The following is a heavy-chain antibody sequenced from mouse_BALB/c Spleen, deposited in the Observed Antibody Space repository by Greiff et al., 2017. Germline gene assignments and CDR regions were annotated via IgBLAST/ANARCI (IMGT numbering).Heavy chain of an antibody. CDR1: GYTFTSYW. CDR2: INPSNGRT. J-gene: IGHJ4*01. CDR3: ARRGYGNYGYYAMDY. Sequence: QVQLQQPGAELVKPGASVKLSCKASGYTFTSYWMHWVKQRPGQGLEWIGGINPSNGRTNYNEKFKSKATLTVDKSSSTAYMQLSSLTSEDSAVYYCARRGYGNYGYYAMDYWGQGTSVTVSS. V-gene: IGHV1S81*02. D-gene: IGHD2-10*02.